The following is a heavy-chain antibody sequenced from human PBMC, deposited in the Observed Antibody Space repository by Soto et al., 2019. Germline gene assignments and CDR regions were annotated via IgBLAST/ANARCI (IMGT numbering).Heavy chain of an antibody. CDR2: ISYDGSNK. CDR1: GFTFSSYA. J-gene: IGHJ6*02. CDR3: ARAGCDGGRCYTLVGLRYGMDV. Sequence: QVQLVESGGGVVQPGRSLRLSCAASGFTFSSYAMYWVRQAPGKGLEWVAVISYDGSNKYNPDSVKGRFTISRDNSKNPLNLQMNSLRAEDKAVYYCARAGCDGGRCYTLVGLRYGMDVWGQGTTVTVSS. V-gene: IGHV3-30-3*01. D-gene: IGHD2-15*01.